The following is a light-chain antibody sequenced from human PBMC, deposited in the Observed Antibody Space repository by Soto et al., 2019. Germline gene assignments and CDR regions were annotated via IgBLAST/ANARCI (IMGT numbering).Light chain of an antibody. CDR2: KAP. V-gene: IGKV1-5*03. CDR3: QQYNTYSRT. Sequence: MTQSPSTLSASVGDRVTITCRASQSLNTWLAWYQQKPGKAPKLLIYKAPTLESGVPSRFSGSGSGTEFTLTISNLQPEDFATYYCQQYNTYSRTFGQGTKVEIK. CDR1: QSLNTW. J-gene: IGKJ1*01.